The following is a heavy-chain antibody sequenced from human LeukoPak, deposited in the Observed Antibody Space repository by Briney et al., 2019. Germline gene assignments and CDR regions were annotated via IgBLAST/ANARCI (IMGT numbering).Heavy chain of an antibody. J-gene: IGHJ5*02. V-gene: IGHV1-2*02. Sequence: SVKVSFKSTGSTFTPYYMHWVRQPPSQGLQWIGWINPGAGGTKYAENFQGRATMTRDTSITTAYRELSRLTSDETGVYYCARQYCGGDCYNPWGQGTLVIVAS. D-gene: IGHD2-21*02. CDR2: INPGAGGT. CDR3: ARQYCGGDCYNP. CDR1: GSTFTPYY.